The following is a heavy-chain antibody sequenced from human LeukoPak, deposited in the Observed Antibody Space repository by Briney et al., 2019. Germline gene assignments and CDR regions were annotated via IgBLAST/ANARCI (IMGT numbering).Heavy chain of an antibody. CDR3: ARGGYCGGDCYGYWYFDL. Sequence: GGSLRLSCAASGFTFSSYAMHWVRQAPGKGLECVSAISSNGGNTYYAKSVKGRFTISRDNSKSTLDLQMGSLRAEDMAVYYCARGGYCGGDCYGYWYFDLWGRGTLVTVSA. V-gene: IGHV3-64*01. J-gene: IGHJ2*01. CDR1: GFTFSSYA. D-gene: IGHD2-21*02. CDR2: ISSNGGNT.